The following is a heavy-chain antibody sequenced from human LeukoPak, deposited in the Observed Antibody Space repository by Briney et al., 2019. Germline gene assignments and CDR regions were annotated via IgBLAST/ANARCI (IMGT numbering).Heavy chain of an antibody. CDR3: ASPTIFGVVIHY. CDR1: GFTFSSYR. D-gene: IGHD3-3*01. Sequence: GGSLRLSCAASGFTFSSYRMSWVRQAPGKGLEWVANIKQDGSEKYYVDSVKGRFTISRDNAKNSLYLQMNSLRAEDTAVYYCASPTIFGVVIHYWGQGTLVTVSS. J-gene: IGHJ4*02. V-gene: IGHV3-7*01. CDR2: IKQDGSEK.